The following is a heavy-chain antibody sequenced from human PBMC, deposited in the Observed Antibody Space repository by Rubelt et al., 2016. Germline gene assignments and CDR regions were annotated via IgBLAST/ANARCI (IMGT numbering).Heavy chain of an antibody. Sequence: EVQLVESGGGLVKPGGSLRLSCAASGFTFTSYALTWVRQAPGKGLEWVSTISDSGDDTYYTDSVKGRFTTSRDSSMNMLYPRMNSLRDDDTAVYYGARRAEYRGSNGYYYRDVWGKGTTVTVSS. CDR3: ARRAEYRGSNGYYYRDV. CDR2: ISDSGDDT. J-gene: IGHJ6*03. D-gene: IGHD6-6*01. V-gene: IGHV3-23*04. CDR1: GFTFTSYA.